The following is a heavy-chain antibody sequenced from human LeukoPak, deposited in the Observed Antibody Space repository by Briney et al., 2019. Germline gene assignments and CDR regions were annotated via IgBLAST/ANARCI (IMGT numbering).Heavy chain of an antibody. CDR1: GFSFSNYA. Sequence: GESLRLSCAASGFSFSNYAMSWVRLAPGKGLEWVSAISGSGGNTYYADSVKGRFTISRDNSKNTLYLQMNSLRAEDTAVVYCAKGGYGSGYPYYFDYWGQGTPVTVSS. V-gene: IGHV3-23*01. J-gene: IGHJ4*02. CDR2: ISGSGGNT. D-gene: IGHD3-10*01. CDR3: AKGGYGSGYPYYFDY.